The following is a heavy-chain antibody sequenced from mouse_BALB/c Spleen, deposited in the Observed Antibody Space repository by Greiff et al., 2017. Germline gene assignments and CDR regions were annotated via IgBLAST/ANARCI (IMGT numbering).Heavy chain of an antibody. J-gene: IGHJ4*01. Sequence: VQLQQSGPGLVQPSQSLSITCTVSGFSLTSYGVHWVRQSPGKGLEWLGVIWSGGSTDYNAAFMSRLSITKDNSKSQVFFKMNSLQADDTAIYYCAKKEGPYYGLYYYAMDYWGQGTSVTVSS. CDR3: AKKEGPYYGLYYYAMDY. V-gene: IGHV2-5*01. CDR1: GFSLTSYG. D-gene: IGHD2-10*01. CDR2: IWSGGST.